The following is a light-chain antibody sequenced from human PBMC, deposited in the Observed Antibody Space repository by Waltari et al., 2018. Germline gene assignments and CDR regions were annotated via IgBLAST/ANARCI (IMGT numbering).Light chain of an antibody. V-gene: IGKV3-11*01. Sequence: EIVLTQSPATLSLSPGERATLSCRASQSVSSYLAWYQQKPGQAPRLLIYNASNRATGIPARFSGSGSGTDFILTISSLEPEDVAVYYCQQRSNWPRTFGQGTKVEIK. CDR1: QSVSSY. J-gene: IGKJ1*01. CDR2: NAS. CDR3: QQRSNWPRT.